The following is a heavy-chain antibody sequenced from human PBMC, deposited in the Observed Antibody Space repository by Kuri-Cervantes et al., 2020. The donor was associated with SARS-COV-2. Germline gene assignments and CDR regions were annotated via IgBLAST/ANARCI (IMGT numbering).Heavy chain of an antibody. Sequence: LSLTCAASGFTFSSYAMHWVRQAPGKGLEWVANIKQDGSEKYYVDSVKGRFTISRDNAKNSLYLQMNSLRAEDTAVYYCARDIWRKFDLWGQGTPVTCYS. D-gene: IGHD2-21*01. CDR2: IKQDGSEK. J-gene: IGHJ5*02. V-gene: IGHV3-7*01. CDR1: GFTFSSYA. CDR3: ARDIWRKFDL.